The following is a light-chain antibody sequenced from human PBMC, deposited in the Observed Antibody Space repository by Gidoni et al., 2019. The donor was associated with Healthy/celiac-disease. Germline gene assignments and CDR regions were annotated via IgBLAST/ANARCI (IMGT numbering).Light chain of an antibody. Sequence: SSERTQDPAVSVALGQTGRITCQGDSLRSYYASWYQQKPGQAPVLLIYGKNTRPSGIPDRFSLSSSGNTASLTITGAQSEDEADYYCNSRDSSGNHLLFGGGTKLTVL. CDR1: SLRSYY. V-gene: IGLV3-19*01. J-gene: IGLJ2*01. CDR3: NSRDSSGNHLL. CDR2: GKN.